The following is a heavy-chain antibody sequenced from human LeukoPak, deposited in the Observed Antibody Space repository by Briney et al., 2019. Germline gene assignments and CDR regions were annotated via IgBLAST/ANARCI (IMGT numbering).Heavy chain of an antibody. J-gene: IGHJ4*02. CDR3: ARIRNYGGSDY. Sequence: GGSLRLSCAASGFSFSSFWMHWVRQAPGKGLVWVSRINSDDSSTNYADSVKGRFTISRDNAKNTLYLQMNSLRAEDTAVYYCARIRNYGGSDYWGQGTLVTVSS. CDR2: INSDDSST. D-gene: IGHD4-23*01. V-gene: IGHV3-74*01. CDR1: GFSFSSFW.